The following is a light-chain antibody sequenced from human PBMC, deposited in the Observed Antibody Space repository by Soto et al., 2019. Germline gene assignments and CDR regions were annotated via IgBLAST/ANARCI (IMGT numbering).Light chain of an antibody. Sequence: EIVLTQSPATLSLSPGERATLSCRASQSVSSYLAWHPQKPGQAPRILIYDASNKATGIPARFSGSGSGTDFTLTIGSLEPEEFAVYYCQQRSNWPPTFGPGTKVDIK. V-gene: IGKV3-11*01. CDR3: QQRSNWPPT. CDR1: QSVSSY. J-gene: IGKJ3*01. CDR2: DAS.